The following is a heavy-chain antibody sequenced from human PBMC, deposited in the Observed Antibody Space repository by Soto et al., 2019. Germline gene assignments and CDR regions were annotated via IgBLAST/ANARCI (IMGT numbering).Heavy chain of an antibody. J-gene: IGHJ3*02. CDR3: ARRSPSWAFDI. CDR1: GFTFSNYD. Sequence: EVQLLESGGGLVQPGGSLRLSCAASGFTFSNYDMNWVRQAPGKGLEWVSVISGSGSSTYYADSVKGRFSISRDHSKNTLYLQMSSLRAEDTAVYYCARRSPSWAFDIWGQGTMVTVSS. V-gene: IGHV3-23*01. CDR2: ISGSGSST. D-gene: IGHD2-15*01.